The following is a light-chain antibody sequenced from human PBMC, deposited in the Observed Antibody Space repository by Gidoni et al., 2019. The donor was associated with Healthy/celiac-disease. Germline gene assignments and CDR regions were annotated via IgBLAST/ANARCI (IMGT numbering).Light chain of an antibody. Sequence: EIVMTQSPATLSVSPGESATLSCRASQSVSSNLAWYQQKPGQAPRLLIYGASTRATGIPARFSGSGSGTEFTLTISSLQSEDFAVYYCQQYNNWPPSYTFGQXTKLEIK. V-gene: IGKV3-15*01. CDR1: QSVSSN. CDR3: QQYNNWPPSYT. CDR2: GAS. J-gene: IGKJ2*01.